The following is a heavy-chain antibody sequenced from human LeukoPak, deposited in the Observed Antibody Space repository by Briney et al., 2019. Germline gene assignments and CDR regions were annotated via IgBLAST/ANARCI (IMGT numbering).Heavy chain of an antibody. CDR3: ARPNSWYYYYMDV. J-gene: IGHJ6*03. Sequence: PGGSLRLSCAASGFSFSSYGMHWVRQAPGKGLEWVAVISYDGSNKYYADSVKGRFTISRDNSKNTLYLQMNSLRAEDTAVYYCARPNSWYYYYMDVWGKGTTVTVSS. D-gene: IGHD2-21*01. CDR2: ISYDGSNK. V-gene: IGHV3-30*03. CDR1: GFSFSSYG.